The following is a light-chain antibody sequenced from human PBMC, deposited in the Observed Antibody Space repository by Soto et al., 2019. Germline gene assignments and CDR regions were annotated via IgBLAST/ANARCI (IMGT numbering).Light chain of an antibody. CDR2: YAS. V-gene: IGKV1-39*01. J-gene: IGKJ2*01. Sequence: DIQMTQSPSSLSASVRDRVTITCRTSQSISTNLNWYQQKPGKAPKLLIYYASSLQSGVPSRFSGSGSGTDFTITISSLQPEDFATYFCQQSYSTPYTFGQGTKLEIK. CDR1: QSISTN. CDR3: QQSYSTPYT.